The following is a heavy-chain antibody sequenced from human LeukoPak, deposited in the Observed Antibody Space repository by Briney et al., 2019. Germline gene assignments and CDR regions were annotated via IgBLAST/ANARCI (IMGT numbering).Heavy chain of an antibody. Sequence: SETLSLTWSVSCGSISNYYWRLIRQPPGKGLEWIGYIYYSGSTNYNPSLKSRVTISVDTSKNQFYLKLSSVTAAVTAVYYFAFHMYSSRWDSFYCRGQGTLVTVSS. CDR2: IYYSGST. CDR3: AFHMYSSRWDSFYC. V-gene: IGHV4-59*08. J-gene: IGHJ4*02. CDR1: CGSISNYY. D-gene: IGHD6-13*01.